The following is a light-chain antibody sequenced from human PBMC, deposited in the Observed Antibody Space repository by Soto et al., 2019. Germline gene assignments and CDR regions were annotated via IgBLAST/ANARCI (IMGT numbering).Light chain of an antibody. Sequence: DIQMTQSPSTLSASVGDRVTITCRASQSISRLLAWYQQKPGKAPKVPIYKASSLESGVPSRFSGSGSGTEFTLTISSLQPDDFATYYCQQYNTYPWTFGQGTKVEIK. CDR1: QSISRL. V-gene: IGKV1-5*03. CDR2: KAS. CDR3: QQYNTYPWT. J-gene: IGKJ1*01.